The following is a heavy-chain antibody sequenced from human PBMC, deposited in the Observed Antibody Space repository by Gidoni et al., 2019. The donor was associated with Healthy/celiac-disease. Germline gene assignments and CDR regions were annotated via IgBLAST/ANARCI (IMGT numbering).Heavy chain of an antibody. CDR1: GFTFSSYA. V-gene: IGHV3-23*01. J-gene: IGHJ6*03. CDR3: AKSFAGLRHYYYYMDV. CDR2: ISGSGGST. D-gene: IGHD3-3*01. Sequence: EVQLLESGGGLVQPGGSLRLSCAASGFTFSSYAMSWVRQAPGKGLEWVSAISGSGGSTYYADSVKGRFTISRDNSKNTLYLQMNSLRAEDTAVYYCAKSFAGLRHYYYYMDVWGKGTTVTVSS.